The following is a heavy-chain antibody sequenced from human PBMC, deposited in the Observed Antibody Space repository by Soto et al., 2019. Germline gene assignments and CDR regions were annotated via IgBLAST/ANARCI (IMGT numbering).Heavy chain of an antibody. Sequence: ASVKVSCKASGYTFTSYDINWVRQATGQGLEWMGWMNPNSGNTGYAQKFQGRVTMTRNTSISTAYMELSSLRSEDTAVYYCARGGPQYYDFWSGYYIGYYYGMDVWGQGTTVTVSS. CDR3: ARGGPQYYDFWSGYYIGYYYGMDV. D-gene: IGHD3-3*01. CDR2: MNPNSGNT. J-gene: IGHJ6*02. CDR1: GYTFTSYD. V-gene: IGHV1-8*01.